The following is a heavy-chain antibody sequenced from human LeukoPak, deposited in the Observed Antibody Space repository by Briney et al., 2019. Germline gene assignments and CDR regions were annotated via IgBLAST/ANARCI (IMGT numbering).Heavy chain of an antibody. CDR2: IIPVFGTP. Sequence: SVKVSCKASGGTFSRYAISWVRQSPGQGLEWMGGIIPVFGTPNYAQKFQGRVTITADESTSTAYMELSSLRSEDTAVYYCARVVTGTTSSYFDYWGQGTLVTVSS. D-gene: IGHD1-7*01. CDR1: GGTFSRYA. J-gene: IGHJ4*02. V-gene: IGHV1-69*01. CDR3: ARVVTGTTSSYFDY.